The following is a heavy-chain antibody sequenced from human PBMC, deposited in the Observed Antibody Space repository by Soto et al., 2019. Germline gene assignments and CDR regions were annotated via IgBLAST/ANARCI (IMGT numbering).Heavy chain of an antibody. J-gene: IGHJ2*01. D-gene: IGHD6-13*01. V-gene: IGHV4-30-2*01. CDR1: GGSISSGGYS. CDR2: IYHSGST. CDR3: AHGGSSSWYDMYFDL. Sequence: QLQLQESGSGLVKPSQTLSLTCAVSGGSISSGGYSWNWIRQPPGKGLEWIGYIYHSGSTYYNPSLKSRVTISVDRSKNQFSLKLSSVTAADTAVYYCAHGGSSSWYDMYFDLWGRGTLVTVSS.